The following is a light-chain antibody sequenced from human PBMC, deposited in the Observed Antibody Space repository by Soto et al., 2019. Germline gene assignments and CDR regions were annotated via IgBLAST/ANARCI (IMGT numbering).Light chain of an antibody. CDR3: QQYLSLPLT. J-gene: IGKJ4*01. CDR2: QAS. Sequence: DIQMTQSPSSLSASVGDRVTITCQASQTISNLLNWYQQRPGKAPKLLIYQASNLETGVPSRFSGSGSGTDFTFTISSLQAEDIATYFCQQYLSLPLTFGGGTKVEIK. V-gene: IGKV1-33*01. CDR1: QTISNL.